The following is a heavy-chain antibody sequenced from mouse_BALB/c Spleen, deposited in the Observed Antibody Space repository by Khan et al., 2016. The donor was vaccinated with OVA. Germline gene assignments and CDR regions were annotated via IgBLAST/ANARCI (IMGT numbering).Heavy chain of an antibody. J-gene: IGHJ4*01. D-gene: IGHD1-1*01. CDR1: GYSITSDYA. Sequence: EVQLQESGPGLVKPSQSLSLTCTVTGYSITSDYAWNWIRQFPGNKLEWMGYISYSGSTNYNPALKSRISITRDTSKKQFFLPLNSVTTEHTSHYDSARDMSRYNYAMDYWGQGTSVTVSS. CDR3: ARDMSRYNYAMDY. V-gene: IGHV3-2*02. CDR2: ISYSGST.